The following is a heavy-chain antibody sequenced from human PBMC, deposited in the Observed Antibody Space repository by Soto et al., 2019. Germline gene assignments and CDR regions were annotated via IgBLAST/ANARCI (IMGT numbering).Heavy chain of an antibody. CDR1: GGTFSSYA. Sequence: QVQLVQSGAEVKKPGSSVKVSCKASGGTFSSYAISWVRQAPGQGLEWMGGIIPIFGTANYAQKFQGRVTITADKSTSTAYMELSSLRSEDTAVYYCARDSTSPNCLSTSCPRGGWFDPWGQGTLLTVSS. CDR3: ARDSTSPNCLSTSCPRGGWFDP. D-gene: IGHD2-2*01. J-gene: IGHJ5*02. CDR2: IIPIFGTA. V-gene: IGHV1-69*06.